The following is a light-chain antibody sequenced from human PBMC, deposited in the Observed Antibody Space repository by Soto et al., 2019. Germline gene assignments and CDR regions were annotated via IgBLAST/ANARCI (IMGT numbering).Light chain of an antibody. CDR3: GTWDSSLSALYV. V-gene: IGLV1-51*01. Sequence: QSVLTQPPSVSAAPGQKVTISCSGSSSNIGNNYVSWYQQLPGTAPKVLIYDNNMRPSGIPDRFSGSKSGTSPTLDVTRLQTGDEAGYYCGTWDSSLSALYVFRAGTKVT. CDR1: SSNIGNNY. J-gene: IGLJ1*01. CDR2: DNN.